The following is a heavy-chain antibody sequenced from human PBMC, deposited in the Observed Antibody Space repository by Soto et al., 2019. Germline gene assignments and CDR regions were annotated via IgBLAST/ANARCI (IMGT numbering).Heavy chain of an antibody. CDR3: AKWQGYYFDY. J-gene: IGHJ4*02. CDR1: GFTFSSYG. V-gene: IGHV3-30*18. D-gene: IGHD5-12*01. CDR2: ISYDGSNK. Sequence: GGSLRLSCAASGFTFSSYGMHWVRQAPGKGLEWVAVISYDGSNKYYADSVKGRFTISRDNSKNTLYLQMNSLRAEDTAVYYCAKWQGYYFDYWGQGTLVTVSS.